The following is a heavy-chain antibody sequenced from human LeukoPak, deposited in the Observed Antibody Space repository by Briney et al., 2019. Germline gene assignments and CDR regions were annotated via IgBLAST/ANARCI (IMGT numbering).Heavy chain of an antibody. CDR2: LSGSGVST. V-gene: IGHV3-23*01. CDR1: GFTFRTYA. Sequence: PGGSLRLSCDASGFTFRTYAMSWVRQAPGEGLEWVSGLSGSGVSTWYADSVKGRFTISRDNSKNTVYLHMNSLRAEDTAVYYCAKFRGLCSIGNTCYHFDSWGQGTLVTVSS. J-gene: IGHJ4*02. D-gene: IGHD2-15*01. CDR3: AKFRGLCSIGNTCYHFDS.